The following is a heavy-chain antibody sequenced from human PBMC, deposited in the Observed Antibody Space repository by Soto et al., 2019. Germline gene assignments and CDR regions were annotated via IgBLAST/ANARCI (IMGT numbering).Heavy chain of an antibody. D-gene: IGHD3-22*01. Sequence: PGGSLRLSCVASGFTFSRYWMNWVRQVPGKGLVWVSRLSPDGSITKYADSVRGRFTISRDNSKNTLYLQMNSLRAEDTAVYYCAKDFVYDSSGYFPYFDNWGQ. CDR3: AKDFVYDSSGYFPYFDN. V-gene: IGHV3-74*01. J-gene: IGHJ4*01. CDR2: LSPDGSIT. CDR1: GFTFSRYW.